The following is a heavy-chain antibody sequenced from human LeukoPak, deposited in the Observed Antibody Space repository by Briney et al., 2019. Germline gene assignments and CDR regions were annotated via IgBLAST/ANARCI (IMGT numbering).Heavy chain of an antibody. CDR1: GFTFSSYG. D-gene: IGHD3-10*01. Sequence: GGSLRLSCAASGFTFSSYGMHWVRQAPGKGLEWVAVISYDGSNKYYADSVKGRFTISRDNSKNTLYLQMNSLRAEDTAVYYCAKDRYGSGSYYGYFDYWGQGTLVTVSS. V-gene: IGHV3-30*18. J-gene: IGHJ4*02. CDR2: ISYDGSNK. CDR3: AKDRYGSGSYYGYFDY.